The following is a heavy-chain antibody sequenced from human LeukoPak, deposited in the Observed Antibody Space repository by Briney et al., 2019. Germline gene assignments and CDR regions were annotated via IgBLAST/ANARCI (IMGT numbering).Heavy chain of an antibody. CDR2: ISYHGGNQ. CDR1: GFTFSSYC. Sequence: GRSLRLSCAASGFTFSSYCMHWVRQAPGKGLEWVALISYHGGNQYYVDSVKGRFTISRDNSKSTVYLQMSSLRAEDTAVYYCARYGSGSYVTYGDYWGQGTLVTVSS. V-gene: IGHV3-30*03. J-gene: IGHJ4*02. CDR3: ARYGSGSYVTYGDY. D-gene: IGHD3-10*01.